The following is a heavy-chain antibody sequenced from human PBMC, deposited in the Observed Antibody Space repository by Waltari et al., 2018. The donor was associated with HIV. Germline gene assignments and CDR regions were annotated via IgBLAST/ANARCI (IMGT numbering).Heavy chain of an antibody. D-gene: IGHD3-22*01. J-gene: IGHJ4*02. CDR3: ARDHYYGSSGYYSDY. Sequence: QVHLVQSGAELRKPGASVTVSCKASGYTFTNSGITWVRQAPGQGLEWMGWVCRLKCDKKYAQKVRGRVTMTTDTSTSTAYVEMGSLRFDDTAVYYCARDHYYGSSGYYSDYWGQGTLVTVSS. CDR1: GYTFTNSG. V-gene: IGHV1-18*01. CDR2: VCRLKCDK.